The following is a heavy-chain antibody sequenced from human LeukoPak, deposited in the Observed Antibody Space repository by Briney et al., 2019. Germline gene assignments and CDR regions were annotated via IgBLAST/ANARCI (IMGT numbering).Heavy chain of an antibody. V-gene: IGHV1-2*02. CDR1: GYTFTGYY. CDR3: ARVPLSIHYGGNPLGDY. J-gene: IGHJ4*02. Sequence: ASVKVSCKASGYTFTGYYMHRVRQAPGQGLEWMGWINPNSGGTNYAQKFQGRVTMTRDTSISTAYMELGRLRSDDTAVYYCARVPLSIHYGGNPLGDYWGQGTLVTVSS. D-gene: IGHD4-23*01. CDR2: INPNSGGT.